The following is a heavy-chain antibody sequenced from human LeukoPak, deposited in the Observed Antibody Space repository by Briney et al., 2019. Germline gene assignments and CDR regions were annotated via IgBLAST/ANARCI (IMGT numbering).Heavy chain of an antibody. CDR3: ARDSKSTADAFDI. CDR2: INHSGST. D-gene: IGHD5/OR15-5a*01. J-gene: IGHJ3*02. Sequence: PSETLSLTCAVYGGSFSGYYWSWIRQPPGKGLEWIGEINHSGSTNYNPSLKSRVTISLDTSKNQFSLKLASVTAADTAVYYCARDSKSTADAFDIWGQGTMVTVSS. CDR1: GGSFSGYY. V-gene: IGHV4-34*01.